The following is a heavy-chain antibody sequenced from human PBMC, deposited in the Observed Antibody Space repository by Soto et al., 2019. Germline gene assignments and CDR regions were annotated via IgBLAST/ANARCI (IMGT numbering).Heavy chain of an antibody. CDR3: TRLAYDTRGSYHDY. D-gene: IGHD3-22*01. CDR2: IRSKSNSYAT. CDR1: GFAFSGSA. Sequence: EVQLVESGGGLVQPGGSLKLSCAGSGFAFSGSAMHWVRQASGKGLEWVGRIRSKSNSYATVYAASIEGRFTISRDDSTNTAYLHMNSLKTEDTAVYFCTRLAYDTRGSYHDYWGQGTLVTVSS. J-gene: IGHJ4*02. V-gene: IGHV3-73*02.